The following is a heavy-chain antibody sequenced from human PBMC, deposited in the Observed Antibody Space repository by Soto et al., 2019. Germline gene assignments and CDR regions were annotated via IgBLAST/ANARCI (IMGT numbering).Heavy chain of an antibody. CDR2: IIPIFGTA. Sequence: SSVKVSCKASGGNFSSYAISWVRQAPGQGLEWMGGIIPIFGTANYAQKFQGRVTLTVDESTSIAYMELIRLRSEDTGGYYCARALYYFDSSGYYYGFGSFDYWGQGPLVTVSS. J-gene: IGHJ4*02. CDR1: GGNFSSYA. D-gene: IGHD3-22*01. CDR3: ARALYYFDSSGYYYGFGSFDY. V-gene: IGHV1-69*13.